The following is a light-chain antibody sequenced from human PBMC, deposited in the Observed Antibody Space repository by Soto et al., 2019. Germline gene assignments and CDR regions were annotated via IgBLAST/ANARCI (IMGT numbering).Light chain of an antibody. CDR3: QHYNSYSEA. V-gene: IGKV1-5*03. Sequence: DIQMTQSPSTLSASVGDRVTITCRASQTISRLLSWYHQKPGKAPKLLIYKASTLKSGVPSRFSGSGSGTEFTLTISSLQPDDFATYYCQHYNSYSEAFGQGTKVDIK. CDR1: QTISRL. J-gene: IGKJ1*01. CDR2: KAS.